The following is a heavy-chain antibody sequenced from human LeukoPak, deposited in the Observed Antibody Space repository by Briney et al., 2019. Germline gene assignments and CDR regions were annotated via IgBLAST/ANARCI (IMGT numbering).Heavy chain of an antibody. CDR2: INSDGSST. J-gene: IGHJ5*02. CDR3: ASSVAGTGGWFDP. Sequence: GGSLRLSCAASGFSFSSYWMHWVRQAPGKGLVWVSRINSDGSSTSYADSVKGRFTISRDNAKNTLYLQMNSLRAEDTAMYYCASSVAGTGGWFDPWGRGTLVTVSS. CDR1: GFSFSSYW. V-gene: IGHV3-74*01. D-gene: IGHD6-19*01.